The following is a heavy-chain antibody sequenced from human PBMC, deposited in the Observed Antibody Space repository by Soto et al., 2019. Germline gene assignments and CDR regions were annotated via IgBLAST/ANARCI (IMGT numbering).Heavy chain of an antibody. J-gene: IGHJ6*03. D-gene: IGHD2-2*01. CDR1: GYTFTDYT. CDR3: ARDLGYCSSIRCYDYYYYYMDV. V-gene: IGHV1-3*01. CDR2: INAVNGNT. Sequence: DSVKVSCKASGYTFTDYTMHWVRQAPGQRLEWMGWINAVNGNTKYSQKFQGRVTITRDTSASTAYMELSSLRSEDTAVYYCARDLGYCSSIRCYDYYYYYMDVWGKVNTVTVSS.